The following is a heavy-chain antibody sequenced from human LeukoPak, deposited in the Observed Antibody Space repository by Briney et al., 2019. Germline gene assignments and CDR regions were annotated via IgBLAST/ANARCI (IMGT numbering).Heavy chain of an antibody. Sequence: PGASVKVSCKAFGYTFTSYGISWVRQAPGQGLEWMGWISGYNGDTSYAQNLQGRVTMTTDTSTSTAYMELRSLRSDDTAVYYCARDRHAITTYYYGSSAYWGQGTLVTVSS. CDR3: ARDRHAITTYYYGSSAY. D-gene: IGHD3-10*01. CDR2: ISGYNGDT. V-gene: IGHV1-18*01. J-gene: IGHJ4*02. CDR1: GYTFTSYG.